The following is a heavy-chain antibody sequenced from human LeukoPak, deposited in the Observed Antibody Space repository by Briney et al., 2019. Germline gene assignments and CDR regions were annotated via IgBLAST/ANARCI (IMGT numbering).Heavy chain of an antibody. J-gene: IGHJ4*02. CDR1: GGSISSGGYY. CDR3: ARLSSGYYGDY. V-gene: IGHV4-31*03. D-gene: IGHD3-22*01. CDR2: IYYSGST. Sequence: AQTLSLTCTVSGGSISSGGYYWSWIRQHPRKGLEWIGYIYYSGSTYYNPSLKSRVTISVDTSKNQFSLKLSSVPAADTAVYYCARLSSGYYGDYWGQGTLVTVSS.